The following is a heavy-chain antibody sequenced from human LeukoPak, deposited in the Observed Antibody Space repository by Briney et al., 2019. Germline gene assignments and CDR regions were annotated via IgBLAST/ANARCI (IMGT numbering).Heavy chain of an antibody. CDR3: AKGDMIVGVAYNWFDP. J-gene: IGHJ5*02. CDR2: ISSNGGST. CDR1: GFSFSSYA. Sequence: GGSLRLSCAASGFSFSSYAMNWVRQAPGKGLEWVSSISSNGGSTFYADSVKGRFTISRDNSKNTLYLQMNSLRAEDTAVYYCAKGDMIVGVAYNWFDPWGQGTLVSVSS. D-gene: IGHD3/OR15-3a*01. V-gene: IGHV3-23*01.